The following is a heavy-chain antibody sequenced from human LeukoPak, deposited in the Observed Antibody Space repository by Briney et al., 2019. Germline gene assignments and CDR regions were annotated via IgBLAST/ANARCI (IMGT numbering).Heavy chain of an antibody. CDR3: ARVYDSSGRDAFDI. V-gene: IGHV4-31*03. CDR2: IYYSGST. CDR1: GGSISSGGYY. D-gene: IGHD3-22*01. Sequence: SQTLSLTCTVSGGSISSGGYYWSWIRQHPGKGLEWIGYIYYSGSTYYNPSLKSRVTISVDTSKNQFSLKLSSVTAADTAVYYCARVYDSSGRDAFDIWGQGTMVTVSS. J-gene: IGHJ3*02.